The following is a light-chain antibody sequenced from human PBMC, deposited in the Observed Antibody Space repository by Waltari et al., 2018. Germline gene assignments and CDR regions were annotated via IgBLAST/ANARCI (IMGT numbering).Light chain of an antibody. CDR2: DAS. CDR1: QSVSSY. J-gene: IGKJ5*01. CDR3: QQRSNWAPT. Sequence: EIVLTQSPAILSLSPGDRATLSCRASQSVSSYLAWYQHKPGQAPRLLIYDASNRATGIPARFRGSGSGTDFTLTISSLEPEDFAVYYCQQRSNWAPTFGQGTRLEIK. V-gene: IGKV3-11*01.